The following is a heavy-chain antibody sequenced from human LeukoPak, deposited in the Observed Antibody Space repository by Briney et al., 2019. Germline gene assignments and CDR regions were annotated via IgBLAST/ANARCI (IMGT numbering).Heavy chain of an antibody. V-gene: IGHV1-2*02. CDR2: INPNSGGT. D-gene: IGHD6-13*01. Sequence: ASVKVSYKASGYTFTGYYMHWLRRAPGQGLEWMGWINPNSGGTNYAQNFQGRLTMTRDTSISTAYMELSRLRSGDTAVYYCARPRTPSSSWSNGIDSDAFDIWGQGTMVTVSS. CDR1: GYTFTGYY. CDR3: ARPRTPSSSWSNGIDSDAFDI. J-gene: IGHJ3*02.